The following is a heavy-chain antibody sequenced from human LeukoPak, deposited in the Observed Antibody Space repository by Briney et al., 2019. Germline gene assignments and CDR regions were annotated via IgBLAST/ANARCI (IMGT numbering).Heavy chain of an antibody. D-gene: IGHD2-15*01. CDR1: GDTFTSYG. CDR2: ISSYNGKT. CDR3: ARDSDSQTSGYSQH. Sequence: ASVKVSCKGSGDTFTSYGFNWVRQAPGQGLEWVGWISSYNGKTNYAQKFLGRVTMTTDTSTSTAYMDLRSLRSDDTAVYYCARDSDSQTSGYSQHWGQGTQVTVSS. J-gene: IGHJ1*01. V-gene: IGHV1-18*04.